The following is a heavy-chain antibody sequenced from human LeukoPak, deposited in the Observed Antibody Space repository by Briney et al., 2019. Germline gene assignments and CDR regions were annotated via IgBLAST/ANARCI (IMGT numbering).Heavy chain of an antibody. D-gene: IGHD5-18*01. V-gene: IGHV3-30-3*01. CDR2: ISYDGSNK. CDR3: ARDTSVNSYGYGLDY. CDR1: GFTFSNFA. J-gene: IGHJ4*02. Sequence: PRGSLRLSCAASGFTFSNFAMSWVRQAPGKGLEWVAVISYDGSNKYYADSVKGRFTISRDNSKNTLYLQMNSLRAEDTAVYYCARDTSVNSYGYGLDYWGQGTLVTVSS.